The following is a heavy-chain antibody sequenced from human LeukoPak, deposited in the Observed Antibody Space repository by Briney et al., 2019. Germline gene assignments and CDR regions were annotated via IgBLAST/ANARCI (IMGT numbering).Heavy chain of an antibody. V-gene: IGHV3-7*01. CDR3: ARLKDDVTKLDY. J-gene: IGHJ4*02. CDR2: INQGGSRL. Sequence: PGGALRLSCAGSGFTFGRYWMSWVRQAPGKGLEWVASINQGGSRLHYLDSVTGRFIISRDDAQNSLLLQMTRLRVDDTAVYYCARLKDDVTKLDYWGQGTLVSVSS. CDR1: GFTFGRYW. D-gene: IGHD2-8*01.